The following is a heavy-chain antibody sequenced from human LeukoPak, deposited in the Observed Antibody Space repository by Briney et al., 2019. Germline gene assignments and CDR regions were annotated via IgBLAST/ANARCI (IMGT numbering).Heavy chain of an antibody. CDR3: ARVLGDYGDYVHRYFDY. D-gene: IGHD4-17*01. J-gene: IGHJ4*02. Sequence: GGSLRLSCAASGFTFSSYGMHWVRQAPGKGLEWVSVIYSGGSTYYADSVKGRFIISRDNSKNTLYLQMNSLRAEDTAVYYCARVLGDYGDYVHRYFDYWGQGTLVTVSS. CDR2: IYSGGST. CDR1: GFTFSSYG. V-gene: IGHV3-53*01.